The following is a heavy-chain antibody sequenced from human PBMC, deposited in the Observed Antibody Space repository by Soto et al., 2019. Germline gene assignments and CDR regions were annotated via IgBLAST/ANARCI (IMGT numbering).Heavy chain of an antibody. CDR2: IDHSGST. CDR1: GGSFSGYY. J-gene: IGHJ4*02. D-gene: IGHD3-3*01. CDR3: ARGRRRITIFGVVSGPEYYFDY. V-gene: IGHV4-34*01. Sequence: SETLSLTCAVYGGSFSGYYWSWIRQPPGKGLEWIGEIDHSGSTNYNPSLKSRVTISVDTSKNQFSLKLSSVTAADTAVYYCARGRRRITIFGVVSGPEYYFDYWGQGTLVTVSS.